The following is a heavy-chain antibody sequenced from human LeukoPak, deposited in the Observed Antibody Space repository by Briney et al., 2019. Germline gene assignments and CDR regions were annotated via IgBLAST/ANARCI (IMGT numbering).Heavy chain of an antibody. Sequence: SETLSLTCTVSGGSLSSYYWSWIRQPPGKGLEWIGYIYYSGHTNYNPSLKSRVTISVDTSKNQSSLKLTSVTAADTAVYYCARAGQWLETNWFDPWGQGTLVTVSS. D-gene: IGHD6-19*01. V-gene: IGHV4-59*01. CDR1: GGSLSSYY. J-gene: IGHJ5*02. CDR3: ARAGQWLETNWFDP. CDR2: IYYSGHT.